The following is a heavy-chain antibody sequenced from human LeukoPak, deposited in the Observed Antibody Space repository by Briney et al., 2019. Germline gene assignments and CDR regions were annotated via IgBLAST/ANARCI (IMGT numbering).Heavy chain of an antibody. CDR1: GFTFSSYW. CDR3: ARANLYWSSGLQLNDY. J-gene: IGHJ4*02. V-gene: IGHV3-74*01. D-gene: IGHD5-24*01. Sequence: PSGGSVRLSCAASGFTFSSYWLHWVRQAPGKGLVWVSRINSDGSSTSYADSGKGRFTISRHKAKNTLYLQMHSLRAEDTAVYYCARANLYWSSGLQLNDYWGQGTLVTVSS. CDR2: INSDGSST.